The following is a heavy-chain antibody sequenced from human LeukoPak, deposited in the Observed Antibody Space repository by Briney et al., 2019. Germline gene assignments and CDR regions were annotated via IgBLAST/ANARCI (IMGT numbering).Heavy chain of an antibody. CDR3: ATDRVHSSSWSATDY. Sequence: GGSLGLSCAASGFTFSSYSMNWVRQAPGKGLEWVSYISSSSTIYYADSVKGRFTISRDNAKNSLYLQMNSLRAEDTAVYYCATDRVHSSSWSATDYWGQGTLVTVSS. CDR2: ISSSSTI. V-gene: IGHV3-48*04. CDR1: GFTFSSYS. D-gene: IGHD6-13*01. J-gene: IGHJ4*02.